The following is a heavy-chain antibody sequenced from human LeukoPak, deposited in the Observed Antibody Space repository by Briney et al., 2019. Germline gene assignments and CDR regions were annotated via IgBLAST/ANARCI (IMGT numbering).Heavy chain of an antibody. CDR2: ISGSGGST. CDR1: GFTFSSYA. V-gene: IGHV3-23*01. CDR3: ANTDIVATIQLDY. D-gene: IGHD5-12*01. J-gene: IGHJ4*02. Sequence: GGSLRLSCAAAGFTFSSYAMSWVRQAPGKGLEWVSAISGSGGSTYYADSVKGRFTISRDNSKNTPYLQMNSLRAEDTAVYYCANTDIVATIQLDYWGQGTLVTVSS.